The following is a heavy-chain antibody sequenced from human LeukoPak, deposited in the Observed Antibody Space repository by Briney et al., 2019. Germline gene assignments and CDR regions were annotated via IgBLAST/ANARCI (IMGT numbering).Heavy chain of an antibody. CDR3: ARGGEGAEVAGF. V-gene: IGHV7-4-1*02. CDR2: INSNTGNP. Sequence: ASVKVSCKASGYSLTKFAINWVRQVPGQGLEWMGWINSNTGNPTYAQAFTGRFVLSLDTSVSTAYLQINNLQREDTAVYYCARGGEGAEVAGFWGQGTLVTVSS. J-gene: IGHJ4*02. CDR1: GYSLTKFA. D-gene: IGHD6-19*01.